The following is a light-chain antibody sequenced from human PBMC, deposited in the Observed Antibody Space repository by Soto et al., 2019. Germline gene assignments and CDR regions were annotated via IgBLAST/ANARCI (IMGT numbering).Light chain of an antibody. CDR2: GAS. Sequence: EIVMTQSPGTLSVSPGDTASLSCRASQSIRINLAWYQQKPGQAPRLLIYGASTRATGIPARFSGSGSGTEFTLTISSLQSEDSAVYFCLQHNNWPPGYSFGQGTKLEI. J-gene: IGKJ2*01. CDR1: QSIRIN. CDR3: LQHNNWPPGYS. V-gene: IGKV3-15*01.